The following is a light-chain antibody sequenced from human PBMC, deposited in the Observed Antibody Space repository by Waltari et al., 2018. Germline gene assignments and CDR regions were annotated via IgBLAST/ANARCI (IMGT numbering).Light chain of an antibody. Sequence: QTVVTQEPSLTVSPGGAVTLTCASSAGAVTSGNYPNWHQQKPGQVPRSLIHSTPNRHAWTPARFSGSLRGGKAALTLSGVQPEDEAEYYCLLYDGSDQVFGGGTKLTVL. CDR3: LLYDGSDQV. CDR2: STP. J-gene: IGLJ3*02. CDR1: AGAVTSGNY. V-gene: IGLV7-43*01.